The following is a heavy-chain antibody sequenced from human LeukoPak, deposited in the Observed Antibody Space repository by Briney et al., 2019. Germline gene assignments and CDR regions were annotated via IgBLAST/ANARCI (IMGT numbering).Heavy chain of an antibody. V-gene: IGHV3-48*04. CDR2: ISSGSRTI. CDR1: GCTFSSYS. CDR3: ARVITVYNDYEEVAEYFQH. D-gene: IGHD4-17*01. J-gene: IGHJ1*01. Sequence: GGSLRLSCAASGCTFSSYSMNWVRQAPATGLEWVSYISSGSRTIYYADSVEGRFTISRDNAKNSLYLQMNSLRAEDTAVYYCARVITVYNDYEEVAEYFQHWGQGTLVIVSS.